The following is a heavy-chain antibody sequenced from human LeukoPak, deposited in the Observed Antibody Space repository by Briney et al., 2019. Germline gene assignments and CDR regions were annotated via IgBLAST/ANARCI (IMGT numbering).Heavy chain of an antibody. Sequence: SETLSLTCTVSGASISSSYCTWIRQPAGEGLEWIGRISAGGSTTYNPSFKSRVTMSLDTSKNQFSLNLTSVTAADTAVYYCARDQTYYVSSGYYYATYFRHWGQGILVTVAS. CDR2: ISAGGST. J-gene: IGHJ1*01. V-gene: IGHV4-4*07. CDR1: GASISSSY. D-gene: IGHD3-22*01. CDR3: ARDQTYYVSSGYYYATYFRH.